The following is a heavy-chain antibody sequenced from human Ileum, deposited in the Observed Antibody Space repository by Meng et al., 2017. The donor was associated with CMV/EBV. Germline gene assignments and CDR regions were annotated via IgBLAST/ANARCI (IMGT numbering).Heavy chain of an antibody. Sequence: KVSCKGSGFSFIDYWIVWVRQMPGKGLEWMGFVFPRDSDARYTPSFQGKVTISADNSISTAYLQWSSLKASDSGMYYCARSLQLARYNWYDLWGQGTLVTVSS. D-gene: IGHD6-6*01. CDR3: ARSLQLARYNWYDL. CDR1: GFSFIDYW. V-gene: IGHV5-51*01. CDR2: VFPRDSDA. J-gene: IGHJ5*02.